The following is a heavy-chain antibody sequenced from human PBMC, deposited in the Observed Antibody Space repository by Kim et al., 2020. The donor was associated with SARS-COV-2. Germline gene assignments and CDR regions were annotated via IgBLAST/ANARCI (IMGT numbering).Heavy chain of an antibody. CDR3: ARDPSGSGPNFDD. D-gene: IGHD2-8*02. Sequence: SSQKFRGRVTITRDTSASTAYMELSSLRSEDTAVYYCARDPSGSGPNFDDWGQGTLVTVSS. J-gene: IGHJ4*02. V-gene: IGHV1-3*01.